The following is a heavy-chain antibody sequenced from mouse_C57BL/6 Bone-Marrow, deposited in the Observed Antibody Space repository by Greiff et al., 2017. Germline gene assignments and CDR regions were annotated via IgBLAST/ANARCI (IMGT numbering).Heavy chain of an antibody. Sequence: EVKLVESGGGLVKPGGSLKLSCAASGFTFSSYAMSWVRQTPEKRLEWVATISDGGSYTYYPDNVKGRFTLSRDNAKNNLYLQMSHLTAEDTAMYYCARSTTVGYAMDYWGQGTSVTVSS. CDR1: GFTFSSYA. V-gene: IGHV5-4*03. CDR2: ISDGGSYT. CDR3: ARSTTVGYAMDY. J-gene: IGHJ4*01. D-gene: IGHD1-1*01.